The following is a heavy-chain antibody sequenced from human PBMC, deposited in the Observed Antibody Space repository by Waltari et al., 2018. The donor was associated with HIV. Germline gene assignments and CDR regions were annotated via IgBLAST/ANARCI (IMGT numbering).Heavy chain of an antibody. CDR3: ARDLYCSGGSCPNYYYYGMDV. V-gene: IGHV3-48*01. J-gene: IGHJ6*02. Sequence: WVSYISSSSSTIYYADSVKGRFTISRDNAKNSLYLQMNSLRAEYTAVYYCARDLYCSGGSCPNYYYYGMDVWGQGTTVTVSS. CDR2: ISSSSSTI. D-gene: IGHD2-15*01.